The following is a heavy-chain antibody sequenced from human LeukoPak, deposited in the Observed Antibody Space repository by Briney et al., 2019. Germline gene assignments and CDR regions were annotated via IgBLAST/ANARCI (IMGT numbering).Heavy chain of an antibody. CDR1: GGSISSYY. J-gene: IGHJ4*02. CDR2: IYYSGST. V-gene: IGHV4-59*08. CDR3: ARHEGYYDY. Sequence: SETLSLTCTVSGGSISSYYWSWIRQPPGKGLEWIGYIYYSGSTYYNPSLKSRVTISVDTSKNQFSLKLSSVTAADTAVYYCARHEGYYDYWGQGTLVTVSS.